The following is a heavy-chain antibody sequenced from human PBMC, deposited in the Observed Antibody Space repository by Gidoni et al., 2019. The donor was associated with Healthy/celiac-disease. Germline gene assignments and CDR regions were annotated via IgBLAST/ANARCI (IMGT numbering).Heavy chain of an antibody. Sequence: QVQLQASGPGLVKPSETLSLTCTVSGGSISSYYWSWIRQPPGKGLEWIGYIYYSGSTNYNPSLKSRVTISVDTSKNQFSLKLSSVTAADTAVYYCARGTSGEDIWGQGTMVTVSS. CDR1: GGSISSYY. V-gene: IGHV4-59*01. CDR3: ARGTSGEDI. D-gene: IGHD3-10*01. J-gene: IGHJ3*02. CDR2: IYYSGST.